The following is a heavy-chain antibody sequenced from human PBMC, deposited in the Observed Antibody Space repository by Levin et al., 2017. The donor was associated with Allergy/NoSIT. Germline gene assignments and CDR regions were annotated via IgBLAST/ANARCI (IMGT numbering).Heavy chain of an antibody. V-gene: IGHV4-34*01. CDR3: ATYSTSRAFDS. CDR2: INHSGST. CDR1: GGSFSGYY. Sequence: YGGSFSGYYWSRIRQPPGRGLEWIGEINHSGSTTYNPSLKSRVTISVDTSKNQISLRLTSVTAADTAVYYCATYSTSRAFDSWGQGTLVTVSS. D-gene: IGHD6-13*01. J-gene: IGHJ4*02.